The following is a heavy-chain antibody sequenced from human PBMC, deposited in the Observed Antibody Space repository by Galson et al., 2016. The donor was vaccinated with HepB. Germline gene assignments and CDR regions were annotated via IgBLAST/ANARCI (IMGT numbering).Heavy chain of an antibody. CDR2: ISTYNGNT. CDR3: ARGLTMTGPTEFDY. J-gene: IGHJ4*02. Sequence: SVKVSCKASTYTFTTYGINWVRQAPGQGLEWMGWISTYNGNTNYAQKFQGRVTLTTDTSTSTAYMELRSLTSDDTAVYYCARGLTMTGPTEFDYWGQGTLVTVSS. D-gene: IGHD3-22*01. V-gene: IGHV1-18*04. CDR1: TYTFTTYG.